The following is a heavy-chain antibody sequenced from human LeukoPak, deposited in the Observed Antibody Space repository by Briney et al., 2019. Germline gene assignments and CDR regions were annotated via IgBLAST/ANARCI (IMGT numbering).Heavy chain of an antibody. CDR1: GYSFTSYW. CDR2: IYPGDSDT. Sequence: HGASLQISCKGSGYSFTSYWIGWVRPMPGKGLEWMGIIYPGDSDTRYSPSFQGQVTISADKSISTAYLQWSSLKASDTAMYYCARRGRDDAFDIWGQGTMVTVSS. CDR3: ARRGRDDAFDI. J-gene: IGHJ3*02. V-gene: IGHV5-51*01.